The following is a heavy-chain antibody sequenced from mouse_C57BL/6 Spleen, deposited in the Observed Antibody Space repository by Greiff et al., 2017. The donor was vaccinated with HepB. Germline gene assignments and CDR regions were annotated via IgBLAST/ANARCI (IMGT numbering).Heavy chain of an antibody. D-gene: IGHD1-1*01. Sequence: EVQLQQSGAELVRPGASVKLSCTASGFNIKDYYMHWVKQRPEQGLEWIGRIDPEDGDTEYAPKFQGKATMTADTSSNTASLQLSSLTSEDTAVYYCTTCYGSSSWYFDVWGTGTTVTVSS. CDR2: IDPEDGDT. J-gene: IGHJ1*03. CDR1: GFNIKDYY. V-gene: IGHV14-1*01. CDR3: TTCYGSSSWYFDV.